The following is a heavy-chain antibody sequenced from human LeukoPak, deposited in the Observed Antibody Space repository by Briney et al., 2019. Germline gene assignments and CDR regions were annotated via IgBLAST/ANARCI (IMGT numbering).Heavy chain of an antibody. D-gene: IGHD2-15*01. CDR1: EFTFSDYG. CDR3: VSGTCGGSCYILDY. CDR2: ISNDGSSR. J-gene: IGHJ4*02. Sequence: GGSLRLSCEASEFTFSDYGMHWVRQAPGKGLEWLAVISNDGSSRQYRDSVKGRFTVSRDNSKNTLYLQMNSLRAEDTAVYYCVSGTCGGSCYILDYWGQGTLVTVSS. V-gene: IGHV3-30*03.